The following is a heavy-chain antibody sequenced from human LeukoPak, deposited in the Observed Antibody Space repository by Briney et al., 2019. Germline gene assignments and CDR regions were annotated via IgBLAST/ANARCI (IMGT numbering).Heavy chain of an antibody. D-gene: IGHD3-9*01. CDR3: ARDGRGYYDILTGSYVDY. V-gene: IGHV1-3*01. Sequence: ASVKVSCKASGYTFTSYAMHWVSQAPGQRLEWMGWINAGNGNTKYSQKFQGRVTITRDTSASTAYMELSSLRSEDTAVYYCARDGRGYYDILTGSYVDYWGQGTLVTVSS. CDR2: INAGNGNT. J-gene: IGHJ4*02. CDR1: GYTFTSYA.